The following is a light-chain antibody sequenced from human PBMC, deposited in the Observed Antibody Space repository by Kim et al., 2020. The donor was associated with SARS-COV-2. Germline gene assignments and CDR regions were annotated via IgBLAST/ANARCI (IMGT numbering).Light chain of an antibody. V-gene: IGLV2-14*01. CDR1: SSDVGGYNY. Sequence: QSALTQPASVSGSPGQSITISCTGTSSDVGGYNYVSWYQQHPGNAPKLMLFDVSQRPSGVSNRFSGSKSGNTASLTISGLQAEDEADYHCSSYTSSRTWVFGGGTQLTVL. CDR2: DVS. J-gene: IGLJ3*02. CDR3: SSYTSSRTWV.